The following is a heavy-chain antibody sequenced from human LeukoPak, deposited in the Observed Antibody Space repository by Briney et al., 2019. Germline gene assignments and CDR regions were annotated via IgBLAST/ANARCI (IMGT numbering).Heavy chain of an antibody. CDR2: ISYDGSNK. CDR3: VRDSGWLTDFDY. D-gene: IGHD6-19*01. V-gene: IGHV3-30*03. J-gene: IGHJ4*02. CDR1: EFTFSSYG. Sequence: GGSLRLSCAASEFTFSSYGMHWVRQAPGKGLEWVAVISYDGSNKFYADSVKGQFTISRDNSKNTLYLQMNSLRAEDTAVYYCVRDSGWLTDFDYWGQGTLVTVSS.